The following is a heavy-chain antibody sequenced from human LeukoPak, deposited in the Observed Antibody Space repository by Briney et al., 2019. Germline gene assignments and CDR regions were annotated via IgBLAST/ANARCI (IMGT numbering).Heavy chain of an antibody. Sequence: SSETLSLTCAVYGGSFSGYYWSWIRQPPGKGLEWIGEINHSGSTNYNPSLKSRVTISVDTPKNQFSLKLSSVTAADTAVYYCARGTTVNWFDPWGQGTLVTVSS. CDR3: ARGTTVNWFDP. CDR2: INHSGST. CDR1: GGSFSGYY. J-gene: IGHJ5*02. D-gene: IGHD4-17*01. V-gene: IGHV4-34*01.